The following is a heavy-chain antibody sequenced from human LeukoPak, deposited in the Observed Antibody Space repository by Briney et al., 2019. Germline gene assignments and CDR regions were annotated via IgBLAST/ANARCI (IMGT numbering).Heavy chain of an antibody. D-gene: IGHD3-10*01. CDR1: RYTFNTYT. J-gene: IGHJ4*02. CDR3: ARDPTQRSKGSGSLSLDY. CDR2: MNPNSGNS. Sequence: ASVKVSCKASRYTFNTYTINWLRQASGQGPEWVGWMNPNSGNSGYAQKFQGRFTITRGTSISTTYLELTSLTFEDTAVYYCARDPTQRSKGSGSLSLDYWGQGTLVTVSS. V-gene: IGHV1-8*03.